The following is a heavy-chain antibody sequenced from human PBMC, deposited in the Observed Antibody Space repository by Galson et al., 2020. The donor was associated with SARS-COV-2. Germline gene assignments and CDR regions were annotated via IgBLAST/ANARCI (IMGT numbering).Heavy chain of an antibody. V-gene: IGHV5-10-1*01. CDR3: ARHHPGDRSEDY. J-gene: IGHJ4*02. Sequence: HGESLKISCKGSGYSFISFWISWVRQMPGKGLEWMGRIDPSDSYSNYSPSFEGHVTISVDKSINTAYLHWSGLKASDTAMYYCARHHPGDRSEDYWGQGTLVTVSS. CDR2: IDPSDSYS. CDR1: GYSFISFW. D-gene: IGHD4-17*01.